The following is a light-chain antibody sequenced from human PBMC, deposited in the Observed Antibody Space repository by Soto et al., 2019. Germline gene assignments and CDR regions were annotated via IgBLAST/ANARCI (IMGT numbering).Light chain of an antibody. CDR1: SGDVGNYNL. J-gene: IGLJ1*01. V-gene: IGLV2-23*02. Sequence: QSALTQPAFVSGSPGQSITISCTGTSGDVGNYNLVSWYQQHPGKAPRLMIYEVNKWPSGVSNRFSGSKSGNTASLTISGLQAEDEADYYCCSYVGSSTSYVFGTGTKVTVL. CDR3: CSYVGSSTSYV. CDR2: EVN.